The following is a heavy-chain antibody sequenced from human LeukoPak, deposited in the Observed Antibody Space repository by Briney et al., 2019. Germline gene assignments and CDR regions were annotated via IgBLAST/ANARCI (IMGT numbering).Heavy chain of an antibody. Sequence: SETLSLTCTVYGGSFSGYYWSWIRQPPGKGLEWIGEINHSGSTNYNPSLKSRVTISVDTSKNQFSLKLSSVTAADTAVYYCAIAVAGRKSDYWGQGTLVTVSS. CDR1: GGSFSGYY. J-gene: IGHJ4*02. CDR2: INHSGST. CDR3: AIAVAGRKSDY. D-gene: IGHD6-19*01. V-gene: IGHV4-34*01.